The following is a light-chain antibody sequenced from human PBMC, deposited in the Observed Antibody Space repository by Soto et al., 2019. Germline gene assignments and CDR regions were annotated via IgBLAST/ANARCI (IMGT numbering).Light chain of an antibody. V-gene: IGKV3-15*01. CDR3: QQYDNWLRT. CDR2: GAS. Sequence: EIVMTHSPATLSVSPGERATLSCRASQSVSSNLAWYQQKPGQAPRLLIYGASTRATGIPERFSGIGSGTEFTLTISSLQSEDLALYYCQQYDNWLRTFGQGTKLEIK. J-gene: IGKJ2*01. CDR1: QSVSSN.